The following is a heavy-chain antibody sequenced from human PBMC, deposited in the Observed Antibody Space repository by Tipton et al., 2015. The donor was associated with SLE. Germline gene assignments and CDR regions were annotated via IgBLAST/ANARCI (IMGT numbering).Heavy chain of an antibody. V-gene: IGHV4-39*07. J-gene: IGHJ3*02. CDR3: ATAKRRYGGNSKIDAFDI. Sequence: TLSLTCTVYGGSISSSSYYWGWGRQPLGKGLEWFGRIYFSGNTCYNPSLKSRGTISVDTSKNQFSLKLSSVTAADTAMYYCATAKRRYGGNSKIDAFDIWGQGTMATVSS. D-gene: IGHD4-23*01. CDR1: GGSISSSSYY. CDR2: IYFSGNT.